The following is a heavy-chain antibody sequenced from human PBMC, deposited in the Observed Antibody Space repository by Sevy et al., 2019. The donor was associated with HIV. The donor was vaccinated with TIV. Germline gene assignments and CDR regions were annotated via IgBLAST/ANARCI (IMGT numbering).Heavy chain of an antibody. Sequence: GGYLRLSCAASGFIYSNYWMSWVRQAPGKGPEWVANINQDGTETEYVDSVKGRFTISRDNAKNTLYLQMNSLRAEDTAVYYCAKDLRRTTVTTSGAFDIWGQGTMVTVSS. J-gene: IGHJ3*02. CDR1: GFIYSNYW. V-gene: IGHV3-7*01. CDR2: INQDGTET. CDR3: AKDLRRTTVTTSGAFDI. D-gene: IGHD4-4*01.